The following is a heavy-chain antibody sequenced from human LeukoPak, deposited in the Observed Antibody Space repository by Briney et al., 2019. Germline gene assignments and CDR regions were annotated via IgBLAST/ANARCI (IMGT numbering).Heavy chain of an antibody. J-gene: IGHJ5*02. Sequence: KPSETLSLTCAVYGGSFSGYYWSWIRQPPGKGLEWIGEINHSGSTNYNPSLKSRVTISVDTSKNQFSLKLSSVTAADTAVCYCARGVEPNYYDSSEDWFDPWGQGTLVTVSS. CDR1: GGSFSGYY. V-gene: IGHV4-34*01. CDR2: INHSGST. CDR3: ARGVEPNYYDSSEDWFDP. D-gene: IGHD3-22*01.